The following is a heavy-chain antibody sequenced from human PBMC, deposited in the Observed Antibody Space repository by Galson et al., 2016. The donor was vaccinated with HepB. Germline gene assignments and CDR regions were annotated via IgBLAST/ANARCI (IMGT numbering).Heavy chain of an antibody. Sequence: SLRLSCAASGFTFSSYAMHWVRQAPGKGLEWVTIISHDGSNKDYADSVKGRFTISRDNSKNTLYLRMNSLRPEDTAVYYCAKDLEQWLPRATFHYWGQGTLVTVSS. V-gene: IGHV3-30*18. CDR2: ISHDGSNK. J-gene: IGHJ4*02. CDR1: GFTFSSYA. D-gene: IGHD6-19*01. CDR3: AKDLEQWLPRATFHY.